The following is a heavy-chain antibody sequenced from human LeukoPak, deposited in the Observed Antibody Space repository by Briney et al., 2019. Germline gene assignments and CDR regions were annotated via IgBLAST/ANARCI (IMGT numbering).Heavy chain of an antibody. CDR3: AKDTGSRAVAGTRFDY. V-gene: IGHV3-23*01. CDR2: ISGSGAST. CDR1: GFTFSSYA. J-gene: IGHJ4*02. Sequence: GGSLRLSCAASGFTFSSYAMTWVRQAPGKGLEWVSTISGSGASTYDADSVKGRFTISRDNSKNTLYLQMNSLRAEDTAVYYCAKDTGSRAVAGTRFDYWAREPWSPSPQ. D-gene: IGHD6-19*01.